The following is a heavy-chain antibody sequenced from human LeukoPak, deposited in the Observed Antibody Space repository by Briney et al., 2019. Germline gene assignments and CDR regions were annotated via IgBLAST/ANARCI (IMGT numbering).Heavy chain of an antibody. Sequence: PGGSLTLSCAASGFTISAYAMNWVRQPAGKGLEWVSPICGSGGSTYYAYLVKGRFTTSRDNSRNTLYLQMSSMRAEDTAVYSCAKDRYYVSGSYCHDAFDIWGQGTMVTVSS. V-gene: IGHV3-23*01. CDR1: GFTISAYA. D-gene: IGHD3-10*01. CDR3: AKDRYYVSGSYCHDAFDI. CDR2: ICGSGGST. J-gene: IGHJ3*02.